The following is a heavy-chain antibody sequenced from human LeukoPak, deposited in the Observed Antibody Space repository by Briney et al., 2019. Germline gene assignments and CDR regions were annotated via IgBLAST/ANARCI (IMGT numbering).Heavy chain of an antibody. Sequence: PSQTPSLTCTVSGGSISSGSYYWSWIRQPAGKGLEWIGRIYTSGSTNYNPSLKSRVTTSVDTSKNQFSLKLSSVTAADTAVYYCARGITIFGVVTAFFDYWGQGTLVTVSS. J-gene: IGHJ4*02. D-gene: IGHD3-3*01. CDR1: GGSISSGSYY. CDR2: IYTSGST. V-gene: IGHV4-61*02. CDR3: ARGITIFGVVTAFFDY.